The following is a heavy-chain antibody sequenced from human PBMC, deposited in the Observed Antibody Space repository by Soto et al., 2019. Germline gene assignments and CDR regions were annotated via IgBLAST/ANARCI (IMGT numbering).Heavy chain of an antibody. V-gene: IGHV4-59*08. CDR3: ARWIAAAGQRGYYYYYYMDV. J-gene: IGHJ6*03. CDR1: GGSISSYY. CDR2: IYYSGST. Sequence: PSETLSLTCTVSGGSISSYYWSWIRQPPGKGLEWIGYIYYSGSTNYNPSLKSRVTISVDTSKNQFSLKLSSVTAADTAVYYCARWIAAAGQRGYYYYYYMDVWGKGTTVTVSS. D-gene: IGHD6-13*01.